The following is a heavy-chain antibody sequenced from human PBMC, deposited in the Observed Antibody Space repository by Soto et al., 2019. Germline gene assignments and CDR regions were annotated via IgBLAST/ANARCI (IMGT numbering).Heavy chain of an antibody. J-gene: IGHJ4*02. Sequence: QVQLVQSGAEVKKPGASVKVSCKASGYTFTSYYMHWVRQAPGQGLEWMGIINPSGGSTSYAQKFQGRVTMTRDTSTSTVYMELSSLRSEDTAVYYCARGGRYYYDSSGYYYPFNYWGQGTLVTVSS. CDR1: GYTFTSYY. CDR3: ARGGRYYYDSSGYYYPFNY. V-gene: IGHV1-46*01. D-gene: IGHD3-22*01. CDR2: INPSGGST.